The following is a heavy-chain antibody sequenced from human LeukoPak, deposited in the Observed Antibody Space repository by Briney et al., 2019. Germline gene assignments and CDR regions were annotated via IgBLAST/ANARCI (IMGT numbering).Heavy chain of an antibody. J-gene: IGHJ1*01. D-gene: IGHD3-22*01. CDR2: IIPIFGTS. CDR3: ASTRISGYQIGEYFQH. Sequence: SVKVSCKASGGTFSSYGISWVRQAPGQGLELMGRIIPIFGTSNYAQKFQGRVTITTEESTSTAYMELSSLRSEDTAVYYCASTRISGYQIGEYFQHWGQGTLVTVSS. CDR1: GGTFSSYG. V-gene: IGHV1-69*05.